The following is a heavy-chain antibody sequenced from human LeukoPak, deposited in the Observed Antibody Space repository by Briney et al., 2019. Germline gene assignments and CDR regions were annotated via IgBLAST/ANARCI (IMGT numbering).Heavy chain of an antibody. CDR2: FKSKTDGGTK. CDR3: TASGEFTDLAVAGYFDY. Sequence: GGSLRLSCEASGFTFSKAWMNWVRQAPGKGLEWVGRFKSKTDGGTKDYAAPVKGRFTISRDDSKNTLYLQMNSLKIEDTAVYYCTASGEFTDLAVAGYFDYWGQGTLVTVSS. D-gene: IGHD6-19*01. J-gene: IGHJ4*02. V-gene: IGHV3-15*01. CDR1: GFTFSKAW.